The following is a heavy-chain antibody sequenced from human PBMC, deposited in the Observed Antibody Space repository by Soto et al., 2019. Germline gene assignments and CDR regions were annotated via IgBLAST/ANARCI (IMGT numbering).Heavy chain of an antibody. V-gene: IGHV4-30-4*01. CDR3: ARVPSPFDYYYAMDV. D-gene: IGHD3-16*01. J-gene: IGHJ6*02. CDR2: IFSSGTT. CDR1: GDSISSGNKY. Sequence: QVQLRESGPGLVMPSQTLSLTCTVSGDSISSGNKYWSWIRQPPGKGLEWIGYIFSSGTTYYNPSLNGRLTMSLDASQNQFSLKLNSLTDADTAVYFCARVPSPFDYYYAMDVWGQGTTVTVSS.